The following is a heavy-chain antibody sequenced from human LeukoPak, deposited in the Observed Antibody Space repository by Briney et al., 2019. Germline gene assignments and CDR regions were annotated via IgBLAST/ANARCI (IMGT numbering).Heavy chain of an antibody. V-gene: IGHV4-34*09. CDR2: IYYSGST. Sequence: SETLSLTCAVYGGSFSGYYWSWIRQPPGKGLEWIGYIYYSGSTYYNPSLKSRVTISVDTSKNQFSLKLSSVTAADTAVYYCARGVLEESYSSSSFDYWGQGTLVTVSS. D-gene: IGHD6-6*01. J-gene: IGHJ4*02. CDR1: GGSFSGYY. CDR3: ARGVLEESYSSSSFDY.